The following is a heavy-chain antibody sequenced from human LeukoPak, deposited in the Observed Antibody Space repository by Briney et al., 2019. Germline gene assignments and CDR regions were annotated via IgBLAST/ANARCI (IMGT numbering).Heavy chain of an antibody. CDR3: AKEMGNGLGMDF. Sequence: SETLSLTCAVSGYSDISAYYWGWIRQSPGKELEWIGSIYHSVTTHYNPALKSRVTISVDTSKNQFSLRLRSVTAADRAVYYCAKEMGNGLGMDFWGKGTRVTVSS. J-gene: IGHJ6*04. CDR1: GYSDISAYY. V-gene: IGHV4-38-2*02. CDR2: IYHSVTT. D-gene: IGHD2-8*01.